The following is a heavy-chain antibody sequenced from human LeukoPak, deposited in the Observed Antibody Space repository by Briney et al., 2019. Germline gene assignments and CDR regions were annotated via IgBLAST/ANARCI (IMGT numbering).Heavy chain of an antibody. CDR1: GGSISSSSYY. V-gene: IGHV4-39*07. CDR2: IYYSGST. D-gene: IGHD5-12*01. CDR3: ASHVDIVATIRY. J-gene: IGHJ4*02. Sequence: SETLSLTCTVSGGSISSSSYYWGWIRQPPGKGLEWIGSIYYSGSTYYNPSLKSRVTISVDTPKNQFSLKLSSVTAADTAVYYCASHVDIVATIRYWGQGTLVTVSS.